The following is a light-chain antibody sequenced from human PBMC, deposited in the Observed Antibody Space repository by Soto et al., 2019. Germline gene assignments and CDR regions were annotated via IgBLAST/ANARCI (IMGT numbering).Light chain of an antibody. Sequence: DIVMTQSPDSLAVSLGERATINCKSSQRVLHSSNNKNFLAWYQQKPGQPPKLLISWASTRESGVPDRFSGSGSGTDFTLTISSLQAEDVAVYYCQQSYGTPRTFGQGTKLDIK. J-gene: IGKJ1*01. CDR1: QRVLHSSNNKNF. CDR3: QQSYGTPRT. V-gene: IGKV4-1*01. CDR2: WAS.